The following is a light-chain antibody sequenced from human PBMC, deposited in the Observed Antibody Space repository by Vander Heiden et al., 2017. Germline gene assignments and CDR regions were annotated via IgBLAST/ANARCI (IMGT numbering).Light chain of an antibody. V-gene: IGKV3-15*01. CDR2: GAS. CDR3: QQYNKWLLT. J-gene: IGKJ4*01. Sequence: EIVMTQSPATLSVSPGERATLSCRASQSVSSNLAWYQQKPGQVPRLLIYGASTRATGSPARFSGSGSGTEFTLTISSLQSEDFAVYYCQQYNKWLLTFGGGTKVEIK. CDR1: QSVSSN.